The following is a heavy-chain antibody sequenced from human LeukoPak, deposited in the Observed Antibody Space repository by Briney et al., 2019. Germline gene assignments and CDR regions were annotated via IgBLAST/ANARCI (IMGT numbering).Heavy chain of an antibody. CDR1: GGSISSGSYY. CDR2: IYYTGKT. Sequence: SETLSLTCTVSGGSISSGSYYWSWIRQPAGKGLEWIGYIYYTGKTNYNPSLKSRVTISVDRSINQFSIRLTSVTAADTAVYYCARGSSWGEHSWGQGTLVVVSS. CDR3: ARGSSWGEHS. V-gene: IGHV4-61*10. D-gene: IGHD3-16*01. J-gene: IGHJ4*02.